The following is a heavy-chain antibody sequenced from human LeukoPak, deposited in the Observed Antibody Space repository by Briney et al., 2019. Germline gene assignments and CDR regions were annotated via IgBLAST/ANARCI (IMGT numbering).Heavy chain of an antibody. Sequence: SETLSLTCAVYGGSFSGYYWSWIRQPPGKGLEWIGEINHSGSTNYNPSLKSRVTISVDTSKSQFSLKLSSVTAADTAVYYCARSGPLLRYFDWLLYGFDYWGQGTLVTVSS. V-gene: IGHV4-34*01. D-gene: IGHD3-9*01. CDR3: ARSGPLLRYFDWLLYGFDY. CDR2: INHSGST. J-gene: IGHJ4*02. CDR1: GGSFSGYY.